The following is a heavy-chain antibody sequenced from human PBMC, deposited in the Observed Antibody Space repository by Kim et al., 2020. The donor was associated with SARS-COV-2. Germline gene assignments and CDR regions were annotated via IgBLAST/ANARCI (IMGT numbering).Heavy chain of an antibody. CDR1: GGSISSSCYY. V-gene: IGHV4-39*07. Sequence: SETLSLTCTVSGGSISSSCYYWGWIRQPPGKGLEWIGSIYYSGSTYSNPSLKSRVTISVDTSKNQFSLKLSSVTAADTAVYYCARDSSDYVWGRYRGNAFDIWGQGTMVTVSS. D-gene: IGHD3-16*02. CDR2: IYYSGST. J-gene: IGHJ3*02. CDR3: ARDSSDYVWGRYRGNAFDI.